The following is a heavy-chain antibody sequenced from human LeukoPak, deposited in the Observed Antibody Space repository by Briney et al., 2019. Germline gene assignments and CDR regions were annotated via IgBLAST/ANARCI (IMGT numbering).Heavy chain of an antibody. J-gene: IGHJ5*02. CDR1: GFNFSDYY. Sequence: GGSLRLSCAASGFNFSDYYMSWIRQTPGKGLEWVSYISSSSSYTNYADSVKGRFTISRDNSRDTLYLQMNSLRPEDTAVYYCARDEGRVRVTPPFDPWDQGTLVTVSS. V-gene: IGHV3-11*06. CDR3: ARDEGRVRVTPPFDP. D-gene: IGHD4-23*01. CDR2: ISSSSSYT.